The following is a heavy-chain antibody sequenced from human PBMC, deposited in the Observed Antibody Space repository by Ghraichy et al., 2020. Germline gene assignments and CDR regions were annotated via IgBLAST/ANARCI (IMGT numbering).Heavy chain of an antibody. J-gene: IGHJ4*01. CDR3: AKSLKQQVADADY. CDR2: ISYDGSNK. D-gene: IGHD6-13*01. Sequence: GGSLRLSCAASGFTFSTYGMHWVRQAPGKGLEWVSLISYDGSNKYYADSVKGRFTVSRDNSKSTLYLQMNSLRAEDTAIYYCAKSLKQQVADADYWGHGALVAVSA. CDR1: GFTFSTYG. V-gene: IGHV3-30*18.